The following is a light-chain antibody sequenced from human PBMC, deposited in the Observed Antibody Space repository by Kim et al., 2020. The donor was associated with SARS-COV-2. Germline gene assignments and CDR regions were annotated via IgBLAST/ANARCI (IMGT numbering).Light chain of an antibody. Sequence: EIVLMQSPGTLSLSPGEGATLSCRASQSVGSNYIAWHQQRPGQAPRLLIYGASNRATGIPDRFSGSGSGTEFTLTISSLEPEDSAVYYCQRYGNLHTFGQGNKLEI. CDR3: QRYGNLHT. J-gene: IGKJ2*01. CDR2: GAS. CDR1: QSVGSNY. V-gene: IGKV3-20*01.